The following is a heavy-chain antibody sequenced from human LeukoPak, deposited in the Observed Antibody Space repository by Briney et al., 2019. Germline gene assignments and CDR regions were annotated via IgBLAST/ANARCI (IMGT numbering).Heavy chain of an antibody. Sequence: SETLSLTCAVYGGSFSGYYWSWIRQPPGKGLEWIGEINHSGSTSYNPSLKSRITISVDTSKNQFSLKLTSVTAADTAVYYCARGYDYVWGSYRSPRAFDIWGQGTMVTVSS. CDR2: INHSGST. V-gene: IGHV4-34*01. CDR3: ARGYDYVWGSYRSPRAFDI. J-gene: IGHJ3*02. D-gene: IGHD3-16*02. CDR1: GGSFSGYY.